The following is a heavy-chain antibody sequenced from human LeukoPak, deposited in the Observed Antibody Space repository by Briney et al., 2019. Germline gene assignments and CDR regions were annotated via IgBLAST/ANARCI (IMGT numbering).Heavy chain of an antibody. D-gene: IGHD6-19*01. Sequence: GGSLRLSCAASGFTFSSYWMSWVRQAPGKGLERVANIKTDGSDKSYVDSVKGRFTISRDNAKNSLYLQMNSLRVDDTAVYYCARERPSAAVALEYWGQGTLVTVSS. V-gene: IGHV3-7*01. J-gene: IGHJ4*02. CDR2: IKTDGSDK. CDR3: ARERPSAAVALEY. CDR1: GFTFSSYW.